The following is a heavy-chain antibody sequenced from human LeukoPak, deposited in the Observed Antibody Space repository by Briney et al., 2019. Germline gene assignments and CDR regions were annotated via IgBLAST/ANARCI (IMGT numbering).Heavy chain of an antibody. J-gene: IGHJ5*02. CDR2: IKQDGSEK. D-gene: IGHD6-19*01. CDR1: GFTFSSYW. Sequence: GGSLRLSCAASGFTFSSYWMSWVRQAPGKGLEWVANIKQDGSEKYYVDSVKGRFTISRDNAKNSLYLQMNSLRADDTAVYYCARSAVAGTHNWFDPWGQGTLVTVSS. CDR3: ARSAVAGTHNWFDP. V-gene: IGHV3-7*03.